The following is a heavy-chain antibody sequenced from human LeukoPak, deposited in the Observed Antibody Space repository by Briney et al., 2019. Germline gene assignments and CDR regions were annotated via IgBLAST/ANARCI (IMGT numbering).Heavy chain of an antibody. CDR3: ARDWRDTSCNY. D-gene: IGHD2/OR15-2a*01. V-gene: IGHV4-34*01. CDR1: GVSFSGYY. Sequence: SETLSLTCAVYGVSFSGYYWSWIRQPPGKGLEWIGEINHSGSTNYNPSLKSRVTISVDTSKNQFSLKLSSVTAADTAVYYCARDWRDTSCNYWGQGTLVTVSS. CDR2: INHSGST. J-gene: IGHJ4*02.